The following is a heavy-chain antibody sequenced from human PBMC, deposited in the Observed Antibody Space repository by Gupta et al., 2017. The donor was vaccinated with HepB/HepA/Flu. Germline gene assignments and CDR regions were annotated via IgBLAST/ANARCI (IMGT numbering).Heavy chain of an antibody. CDR3: AVLEWLFEEHFDH. CDR1: GFSFTRYM. CDR2: ISAGGEVK. J-gene: IGHJ4*02. Sequence: EVQFLESGGGSVQPGGSRRLSCAASGFSFTRYMMTWVRQAPGKGLEWISGISAGGEVKYYAYSVRGRFTISRDTSKNMLFLEMNSLRIADTAVYYCAVLEWLFEEHFDHWGLGALVTVSS. D-gene: IGHD3-3*01. V-gene: IGHV3-23*01.